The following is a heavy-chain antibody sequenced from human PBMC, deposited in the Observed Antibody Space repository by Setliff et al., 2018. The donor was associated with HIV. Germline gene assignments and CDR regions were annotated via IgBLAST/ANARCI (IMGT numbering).Heavy chain of an antibody. CDR1: SGPFSGYT. Sequence: LSLTCAVYSGPFSGYTWSWIRQPPGKGLEWIGEINHSGRTNYNPSLKSRVIISVDPSKNQFSLRQRSVTAADTAVYYCARSRFVSVTAKAFDMWGQGTMVTVSS. V-gene: IGHV4-34*01. D-gene: IGHD2-21*02. CDR2: INHSGRT. J-gene: IGHJ3*02. CDR3: ARSRFVSVTAKAFDM.